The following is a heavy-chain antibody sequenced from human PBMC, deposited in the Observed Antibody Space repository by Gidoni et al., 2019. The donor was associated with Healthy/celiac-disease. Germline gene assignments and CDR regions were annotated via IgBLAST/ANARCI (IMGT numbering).Heavy chain of an antibody. J-gene: IGHJ6*02. CDR3: ARDPLSYGDYGMDV. CDR2: IYSGGST. Sequence: EVQLVESGGGLVQPGGSLRLSCAASGFTVSSNYMSWVRQAPGKGLEWVSFIYSGGSTYYADSVKGRFTISRDNSKNTLYLQMNSLRAEDTAVYYCARDPLSYGDYGMDVWGQGTTVTVSS. V-gene: IGHV3-66*01. D-gene: IGHD5-18*01. CDR1: GFTVSSNY.